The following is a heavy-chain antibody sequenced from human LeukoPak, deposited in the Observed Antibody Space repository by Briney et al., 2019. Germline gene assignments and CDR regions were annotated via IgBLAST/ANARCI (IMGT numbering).Heavy chain of an antibody. CDR2: ISRSGAYA. Sequence: PGMSLRLSCAASGFTFQNFDMSWVRQAPGKGLEWVSSISRSGAYAHYADSVKGRFTISRDNSNSTLSLQMNSLRGDDTAVYYCVRGASHLAYWGQGTLVTASS. CDR1: GFTFQNFD. V-gene: IGHV3-23*01. CDR3: VRGASHLAY. J-gene: IGHJ4*02.